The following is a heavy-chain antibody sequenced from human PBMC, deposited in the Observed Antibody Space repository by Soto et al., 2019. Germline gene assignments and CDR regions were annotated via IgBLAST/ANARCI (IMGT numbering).Heavy chain of an antibody. V-gene: IGHV4-34*01. CDR3: ARAVSMTVAVQTEAPGKYYSAS. CDR2: INHSGSA. D-gene: IGHD3-22*01. Sequence: SETLSLTCAVYGGSFSGHYWTWVRQPPGKGLEWMGEINHSGSATYNPPLKSRVTISVDTSKNQFSLKLSSVTAADTAVYYCARAVSMTVAVQTEAPGKYYSASWSQGTPVTVSS. J-gene: IGHJ4*02. CDR1: GGSFSGHY.